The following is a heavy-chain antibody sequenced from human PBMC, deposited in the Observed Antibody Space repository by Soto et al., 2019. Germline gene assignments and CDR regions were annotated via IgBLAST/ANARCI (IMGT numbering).Heavy chain of an antibody. CDR2: IDYSGST. CDR1: GGSISSHY. D-gene: IGHD3-22*01. Sequence: SETLSLTCTVSGGSISSHYWSWIRQSPGKGMEWIGNIDYSGSTYYNPSLKSRVTISVDTSKNQFSLKLSSVTAADTAVYYCAREACRWNYYDSSGYYCPLDYWGQGTLVTVSS. V-gene: IGHV4-59*11. J-gene: IGHJ4*02. CDR3: AREACRWNYYDSSGYYCPLDY.